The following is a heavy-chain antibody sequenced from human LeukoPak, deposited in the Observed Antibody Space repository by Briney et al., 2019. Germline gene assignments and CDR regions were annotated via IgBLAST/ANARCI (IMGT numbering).Heavy chain of an antibody. CDR2: ISAYNGNT. CDR3: ARDQSEAGVYYDILTGYYGRWYYGMDV. J-gene: IGHJ6*02. CDR1: GYTFTSYG. D-gene: IGHD3-9*01. V-gene: IGHV1-18*01. Sequence: ASVKVSCKASGYTFTSYGISWVRRAPGQGLEWMGWISAYNGNTNYARKLQGRVTMTTDTSTSTAYMELRSLRSDDTAVYYCARDQSEAGVYYDILTGYYGRWYYGMDVWGQGTTVTVSS.